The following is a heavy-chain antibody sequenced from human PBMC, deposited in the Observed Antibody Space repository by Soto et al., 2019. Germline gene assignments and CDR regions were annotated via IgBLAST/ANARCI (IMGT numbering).Heavy chain of an antibody. Sequence: ASVKVSCKASGYTFTSYGISWVRQAPGQGLEWMGWISAYNGNTNYAQKLQGRVTMTTDTSTSTAYMELRSLRSDDTAVYYCASLIKYYDIFTGYHPPELGMDFWGQGTTVTLSS. V-gene: IGHV1-18*01. CDR2: ISAYNGNT. CDR3: ASLIKYYDIFTGYHPPELGMDF. D-gene: IGHD3-9*01. CDR1: GYTFTSYG. J-gene: IGHJ6*02.